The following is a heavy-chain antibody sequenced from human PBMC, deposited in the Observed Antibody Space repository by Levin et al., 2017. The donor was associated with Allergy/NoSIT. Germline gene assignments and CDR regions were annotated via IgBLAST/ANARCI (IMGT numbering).Heavy chain of an antibody. J-gene: IGHJ4*02. CDR2: INPNSGGT. V-gene: IGHV1-2*02. Sequence: ASVKVSCKASGYTFTGYYMHWVRQAPGQGLEWMGWINPNSGGTNYAQKFQGRVTMTRDTSISTAYMELSRLRSDDTAVYYCARDKGGLGSGWYAIDYWGQGTLVTVSS. CDR1: GYTFTGYY. D-gene: IGHD6-19*01. CDR3: ARDKGGLGSGWYAIDY.